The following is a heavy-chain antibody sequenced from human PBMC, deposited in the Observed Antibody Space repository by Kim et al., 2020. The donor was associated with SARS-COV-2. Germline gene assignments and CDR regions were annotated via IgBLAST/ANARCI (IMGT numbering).Heavy chain of an antibody. CDR1: GGSFSGYY. CDR2: INHSGST. D-gene: IGHD5-12*01. CDR3: ARGLEMATKKGCYFDY. V-gene: IGHV4-34*01. Sequence: SETLSLTCAVYGGSFSGYYWSWIRQPPGKGLEWIGEINHSGSTNYNPSLKSRVTISVDTSKNQFSLKLSSVTAADTAVYYCARGLEMATKKGCYFDYWG. J-gene: IGHJ4*03.